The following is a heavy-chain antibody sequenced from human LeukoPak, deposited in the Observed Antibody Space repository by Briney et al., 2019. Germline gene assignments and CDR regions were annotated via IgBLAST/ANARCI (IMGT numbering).Heavy chain of an antibody. CDR1: GGSISSSSYY. Sequence: SETLSLTCTVSGGSISSSSYYWSWIRQPPGKGLEWIGEINHSGSTNYNPSLKSRVAISVDTSKNQFSLKLSSVTAADTAVYYCASLPTAFKRGVICWGQGTLVTVSS. CDR3: ASLPTAFKRGVIC. CDR2: INHSGST. V-gene: IGHV4-39*07. D-gene: IGHD2-8*02. J-gene: IGHJ4*02.